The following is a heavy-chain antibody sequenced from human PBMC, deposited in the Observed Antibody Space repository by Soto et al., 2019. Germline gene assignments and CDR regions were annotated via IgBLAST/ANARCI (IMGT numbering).Heavy chain of an antibody. J-gene: IGHJ6*02. CDR2: ISYDGSNK. V-gene: IGHV3-30-3*01. Sequence: VRQAPGKGLEWVAVISYDGSNKYYADSVKGRFTISRDNSKNTLYLQMNSLRAEDTAVYYCALIAADYYYGMNVWGQGTTVTVSS. D-gene: IGHD6-13*01. CDR3: ALIAADYYYGMNV.